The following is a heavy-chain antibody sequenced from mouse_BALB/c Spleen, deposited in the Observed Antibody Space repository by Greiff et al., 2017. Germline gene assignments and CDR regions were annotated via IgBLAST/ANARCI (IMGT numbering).Heavy chain of an antibody. V-gene: IGHV2-4-1*01. D-gene: IGHD1-1*01. Sequence: VKLMESGPGLVQPSQSLSITCTVSGFSLTSYGVHWVRQSPGKGLEWLGVIWSGGSTDYNAAFISRLSISKDNSKSQVFFKMNSLQADDTAIYYCARNYYGSLYYAMDYWGQGTSVTVSS. CDR3: ARNYYGSLYYAMDY. J-gene: IGHJ4*01. CDR1: GFSLTSYG. CDR2: IWSGGST.